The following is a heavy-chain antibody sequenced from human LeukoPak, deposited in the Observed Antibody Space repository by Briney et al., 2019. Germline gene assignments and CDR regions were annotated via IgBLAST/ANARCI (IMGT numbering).Heavy chain of an antibody. CDR3: ARESGVGSHRVDP. J-gene: IGHJ5*02. CDR1: GFTFSNYW. D-gene: IGHD1-26*01. CDR2: IDNYGSNT. Sequence: PGGSLRLSCAASGFTFSNYWMHWVRQAPGKGLVWVSYIDNYGSNTNYADSVKGRFIISRDNAKNTLFLQMNSLRAEDTAVYYCARESGVGSHRVDPWGQGTLVTVSS. V-gene: IGHV3-74*01.